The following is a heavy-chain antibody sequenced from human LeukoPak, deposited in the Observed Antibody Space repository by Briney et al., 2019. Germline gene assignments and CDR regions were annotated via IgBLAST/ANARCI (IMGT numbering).Heavy chain of an antibody. V-gene: IGHV4-34*01. D-gene: IGHD6-13*01. CDR1: GGSFSGYY. Sequence: PSETLSLTCAVYGGSFSGYYWSWIRQPPGKGLEWIGEINHSGSTNYNPSLKSRVTISVDTSKNQFSLKLSSVTAADTAVYYCARHNVYSSSWYGRRNWFDPWGQGTLVTVSS. J-gene: IGHJ5*02. CDR2: INHSGST. CDR3: ARHNVYSSSWYGRRNWFDP.